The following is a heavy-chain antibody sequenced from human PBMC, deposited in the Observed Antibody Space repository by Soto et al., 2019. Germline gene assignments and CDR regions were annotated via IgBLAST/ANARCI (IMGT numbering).Heavy chain of an antibody. Sequence: KTTETLSLTCAVYGGSFSVYSWSWLRQPPVKGLKWIGDINHSGMTHYNPSLESRVSMSVDSSKNQFSLKLNSVTAADTAVYYCAIENHPWAAIPVRKLKTTWWFDPWGQGTLVTVSS. CDR2: INHSGMT. D-gene: IGHD4-17*01. V-gene: IGHV4-34*01. CDR3: AIENHPWAAIPVRKLKTTWWFDP. CDR1: GGSFSVYS. J-gene: IGHJ5*02.